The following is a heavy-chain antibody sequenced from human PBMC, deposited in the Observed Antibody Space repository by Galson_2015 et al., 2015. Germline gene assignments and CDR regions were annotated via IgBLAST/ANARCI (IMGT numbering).Heavy chain of an antibody. CDR3: ARQLGGYYYYYMDV. D-gene: IGHD6-6*01. CDR2: IIPIFGTA. J-gene: IGHJ6*03. V-gene: IGHV1-69*06. CDR1: GGTFSSYA. Sequence: GGTFSSYAISWVRQAPGQGLEWMGGIIPIFGTANYAQKFQGRVTITADKSTSTAYMELSSLRSEDTAVYYCARQLGGYYYYYMDVWGKGTTVTVSS.